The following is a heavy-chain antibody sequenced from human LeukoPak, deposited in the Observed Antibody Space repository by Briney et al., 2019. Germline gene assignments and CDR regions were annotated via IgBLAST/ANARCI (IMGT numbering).Heavy chain of an antibody. V-gene: IGHV1-18*04. D-gene: IGHD3-10*01. CDR2: ISAYNGNT. Sequence: ASVKVSCKASGYTFTSYGISRVRQAPGQGLEWMGWISAYNGNTNYAQKLQGRVTMTTDTSTSTAYMELRSLRSDDTAVYYCASDAQYYYGSGSYGFDYWGQGTLVTVSS. CDR3: ASDAQYYYGSGSYGFDY. CDR1: GYTFTSYG. J-gene: IGHJ4*02.